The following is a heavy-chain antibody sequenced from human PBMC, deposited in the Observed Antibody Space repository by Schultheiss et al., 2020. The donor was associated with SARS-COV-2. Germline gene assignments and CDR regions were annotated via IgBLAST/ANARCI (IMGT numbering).Heavy chain of an antibody. D-gene: IGHD6-13*01. J-gene: IGHJ4*02. V-gene: IGHV3-30*18. CDR2: ISYDGSNK. CDR1: GFTVSSNY. Sequence: GGSLRLSCAASGFTVSSNYMSWVRQAPGKGLEWVAVISYDGSNKYYADSVKGRFTISRDNSKNTLYLQMNSLRAEDTAVYYCAKDMRIAAAGGGFDYWGQGTLVTVSS. CDR3: AKDMRIAAAGGGFDY.